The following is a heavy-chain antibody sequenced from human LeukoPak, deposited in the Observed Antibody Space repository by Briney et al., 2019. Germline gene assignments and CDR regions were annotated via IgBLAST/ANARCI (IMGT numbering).Heavy chain of an antibody. D-gene: IGHD6-13*01. CDR1: GYSFTSYW. V-gene: IGHV5-10-1*01. CDR3: ARRSGIAAAGTGNGMDV. CDR2: IDPSDSYT. Sequence: GESRKISCKGSGYSFTSYWISWVRQMPGKGLEWMGRIDPSDSYTNYSPSFQGHVTISADKSISTAYLQWSSLKASDTAMYYCARRSGIAAAGTGNGMDVWGQGTTVTVSS. J-gene: IGHJ6*02.